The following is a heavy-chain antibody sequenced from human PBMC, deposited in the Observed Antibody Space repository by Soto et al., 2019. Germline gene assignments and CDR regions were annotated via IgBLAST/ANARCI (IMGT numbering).Heavy chain of an antibody. CDR2: ISGSGGST. CDR1: GFTFSSYA. V-gene: IGHV3-23*01. D-gene: IGHD7-27*01. J-gene: IGHJ6*02. Sequence: GGSLRLSCAASGFTFSSYAMSWVRQAPGKGLEWVSAISGSGGSTYYADSVKGRFTISRDNSKNTLYLQMNSLRAEDTAVYYCATSWGAGFDYYYGMDVWGQGTTVTVSS. CDR3: ATSWGAGFDYYYGMDV.